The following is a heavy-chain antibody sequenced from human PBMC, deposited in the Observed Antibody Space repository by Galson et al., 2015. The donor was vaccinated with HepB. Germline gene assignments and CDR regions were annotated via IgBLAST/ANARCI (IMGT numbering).Heavy chain of an antibody. CDR1: GYTFTSYG. CDR3: ARDRSVYYDSSGYYCLFDY. J-gene: IGHJ4*02. D-gene: IGHD3-22*01. CDR2: ISAYNGNT. Sequence: QSGAEVKKPGASVKVSCKASGYTFTSYGISWVRQAPGQGLEWMGWISAYNGNTNYAQKLQGRVTMTTDTSTSTAYMELRSLRSDDTAVYYCARDRSVYYDSSGYYCLFDYWGQGTLVTVSS. V-gene: IGHV1-18*04.